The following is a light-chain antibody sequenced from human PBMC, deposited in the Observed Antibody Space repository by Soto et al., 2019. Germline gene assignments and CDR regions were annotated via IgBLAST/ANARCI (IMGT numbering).Light chain of an antibody. CDR2: GAS. CDR1: QSVSSS. CDR3: QQYSSLWT. J-gene: IGKJ1*01. Sequence: EIVLTQSPCTLSLSPGERATLSCRASQSVSSSLAWYQQKPGQAPRLLIYGASNRATGIPDRFSGSGSGTDFTLTISRLEPEDFAVYYCQQYSSLWTFGQGTKVDIK. V-gene: IGKV3-20*01.